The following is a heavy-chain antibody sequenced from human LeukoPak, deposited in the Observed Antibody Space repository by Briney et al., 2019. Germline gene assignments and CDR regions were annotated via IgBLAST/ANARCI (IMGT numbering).Heavy chain of an antibody. CDR2: IKQDGSKK. J-gene: IGHJ4*02. V-gene: IGHV3-7*01. Sequence: GGSLRLSCAASGFTFSSYWMSWVRQAPGKGLEWVANIKQDGSKKYYVDSVKGRFTISRDNAKNSLYLQMNSLRAEDTAVYYCARDPTSHYYGSGSHDQESDWGQGTLVTVSS. CDR3: ARDPTSHYYGSGSHDQESD. CDR1: GFTFSSYW. D-gene: IGHD3-10*01.